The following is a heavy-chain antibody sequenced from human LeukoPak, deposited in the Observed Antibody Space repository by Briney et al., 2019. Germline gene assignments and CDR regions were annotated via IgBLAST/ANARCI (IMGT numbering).Heavy chain of an antibody. CDR2: ISGSGGST. CDR1: GFTFSRYA. V-gene: IGHV3-23*01. J-gene: IGHJ4*02. D-gene: IGHD6-19*01. Sequence: PGRSLRLSCAASGFTFSRYAMHWVRQAPGKGLEWVSAISGSGGSTYYADSVKGRFTISRDNSENTLYLQMNSLRAEDTAVYYCAKVRSSGWYYFDYWGQGTLVTVSS. CDR3: AKVRSSGWYYFDY.